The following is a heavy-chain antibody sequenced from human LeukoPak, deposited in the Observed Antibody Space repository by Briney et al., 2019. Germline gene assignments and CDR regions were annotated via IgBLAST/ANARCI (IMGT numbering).Heavy chain of an antibody. CDR2: IYYSGST. CDR3: ARPGYSRDHDAFDI. CDR1: GGSISSSSYY. V-gene: IGHV4-39*01. D-gene: IGHD6-13*01. J-gene: IGHJ3*02. Sequence: PSETLSLTCTVSGGSISSSSYYWGWIRKPRGKGLEWIESIYYSGSTYYNPSVKSRVTISVDTSKNQFSLKLSSVTAADTAVYYCARPGYSRDHDAFDIWGQGTMVTVSS.